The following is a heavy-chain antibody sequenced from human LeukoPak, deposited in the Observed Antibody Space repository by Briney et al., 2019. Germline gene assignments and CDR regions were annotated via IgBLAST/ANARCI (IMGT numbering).Heavy chain of an antibody. CDR3: ARAVLLWFGESRGNWFDP. V-gene: IGHV1-2*02. CDR2: INPNSGGT. CDR1: GYTFTGYY. D-gene: IGHD3-10*01. J-gene: IGHJ5*02. Sequence: ASVKVSCKASGYTFTGYYMHWVRQAPGQGLEWMGWINPNSGGTNYAQKFQGRVTKTRDTSISTAYMELSRLRSDDTAVYYCARAVLLWFGESRGNWFDPWGQGTLVTVSS.